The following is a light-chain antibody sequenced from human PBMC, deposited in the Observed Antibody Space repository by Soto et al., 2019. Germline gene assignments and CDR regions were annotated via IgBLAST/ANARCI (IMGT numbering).Light chain of an antibody. Sequence: DIHMTQSPSTLSASVGDRVTISCRASQSLSSRLAWYQQKPGKAPKLLIYDASTLESGVPSRFSGSGSGTEFTLTISSLQPDDFATYYCQQYHRSSITFGQGTRLEIK. CDR1: QSLSSR. V-gene: IGKV1-5*01. J-gene: IGKJ5*01. CDR3: QQYHRSSIT. CDR2: DAS.